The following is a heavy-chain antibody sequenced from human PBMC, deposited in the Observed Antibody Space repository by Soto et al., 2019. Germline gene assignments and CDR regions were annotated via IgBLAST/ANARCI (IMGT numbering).Heavy chain of an antibody. D-gene: IGHD1-1*01. CDR1: GYTFTSYA. CDR3: ARDLITRLPGDYYYYYGMDV. Sequence: GASVKVSCKASGYTFTSYAMHWVRQAPGQRLEWMGWINAGNGNTKYSQKFQGRVTITRDTSASTAYMELSSLRSEDTAVYYCARDLITRLPGDYYYYYGMDVWGQGTTVNVSS. J-gene: IGHJ6*02. V-gene: IGHV1-3*01. CDR2: INAGNGNT.